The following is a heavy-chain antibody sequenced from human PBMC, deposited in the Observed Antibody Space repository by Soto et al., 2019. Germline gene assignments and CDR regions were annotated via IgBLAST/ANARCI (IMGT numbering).Heavy chain of an antibody. J-gene: IGHJ5*02. CDR2: IFYSGST. CDR1: GGSISNYY. CDR3: ARVSWDSSSSEVGWFDP. D-gene: IGHD3-22*01. V-gene: IGHV4-59*01. Sequence: QVQLQESGPGLVKPSETLSLTCTVSGGSISNYYWSWIRQPPGKGLEWIGYIFYSGSTNYNPSRKSRVTISVDTSKTQFTLKLTSVTAADTAVYYCARVSWDSSSSEVGWFDPWGQGTLVTVSS.